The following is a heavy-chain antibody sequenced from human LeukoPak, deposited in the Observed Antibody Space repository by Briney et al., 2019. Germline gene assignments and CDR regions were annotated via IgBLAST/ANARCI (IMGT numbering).Heavy chain of an antibody. CDR3: ARLNSGSYFDY. CDR1: GFTFSSNW. V-gene: IGHV3-7*05. D-gene: IGHD1-26*01. J-gene: IGHJ4*02. CDR2: IRPDGNER. Sequence: GGSLRLSCTAFGFTFSSNWMTWVRQAPGKGLEWVATIRPDGNERYFVDSVKGRFTISRHNSKNTLYLQMNSLRAEDTAVYYCARLNSGSYFDYWGQGTLVTVSS.